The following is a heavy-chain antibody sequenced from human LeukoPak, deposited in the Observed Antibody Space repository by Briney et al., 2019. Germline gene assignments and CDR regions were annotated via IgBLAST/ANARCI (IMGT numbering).Heavy chain of an antibody. CDR2: IYSAGSI. CDR3: ARRAGAYTHPYDY. J-gene: IGHJ4*02. D-gene: IGHD3-16*01. CDR1: GFTVSSNS. Sequence: GGSLRLSCTVSGFTVSSNSMSWVRQAPGKGLEWVSFIYSAGSIYYSDSVKGRFTISIYNSKYTLYLQMNSLRAEDTAVYYCARRAGAYTHPYDYWGQGTLVTVSS. V-gene: IGHV3-53*01.